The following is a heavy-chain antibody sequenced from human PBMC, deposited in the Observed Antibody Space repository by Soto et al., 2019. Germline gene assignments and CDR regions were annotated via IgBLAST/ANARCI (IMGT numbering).Heavy chain of an antibody. Sequence: GGSLRLSCAASGFTFSSYAMSWVRQAPGKGLEWVSAISGSGGSTYYADSVKGRFTISRDNSKNTLYLQMNSLRAEDTAVYYCAKEARDYYDSSASIHDAFDIWGQGTMVTVSS. V-gene: IGHV3-23*01. J-gene: IGHJ3*02. CDR2: ISGSGGST. D-gene: IGHD3-22*01. CDR3: AKEARDYYDSSASIHDAFDI. CDR1: GFTFSSYA.